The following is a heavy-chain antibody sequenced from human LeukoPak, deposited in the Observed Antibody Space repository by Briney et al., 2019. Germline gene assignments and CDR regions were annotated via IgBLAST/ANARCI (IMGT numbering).Heavy chain of an antibody. D-gene: IGHD6-25*01. CDR1: GGSISRYY. Sequence: SETLSLTCSVSGGSISRYYWNWIRQPPGKGLEWIGSSHYSGSTNYNPSLKSRVSISVDASKNQFSLKLSSVTAADTAVYYCAREFRIPAARVYSFDSWGQGTLVTVFS. V-gene: IGHV4-59*01. CDR2: SHYSGST. CDR3: AREFRIPAARVYSFDS. J-gene: IGHJ4*02.